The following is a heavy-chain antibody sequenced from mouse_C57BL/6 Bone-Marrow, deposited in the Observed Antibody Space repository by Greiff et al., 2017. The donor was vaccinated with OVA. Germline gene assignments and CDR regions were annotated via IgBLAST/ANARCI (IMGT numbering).Heavy chain of an antibody. CDR1: GYTFTSYG. J-gene: IGHJ4*01. CDR3: AREGYYAMDY. V-gene: IGHV1-81*01. CDR2: IYPRSGNT. Sequence: QVQLQQSGAELVRPGASVKLSCKASGYTFTSYGISWVKQRTGQGLEWIGEIYPRSGNTYYNEKFKGKATLTADKSSSTAYMELRSLTSEDSAVYFCAREGYYAMDYWGQGTSVTVSS.